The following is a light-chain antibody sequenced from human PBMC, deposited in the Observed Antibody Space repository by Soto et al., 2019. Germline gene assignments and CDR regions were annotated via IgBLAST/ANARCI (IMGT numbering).Light chain of an antibody. CDR2: GAS. V-gene: IGKV3-20*01. Sequence: EIVLTQSPGTLSLSPGERVTLSCSASQSVSSIYLAWYQQKPGQAPRLLIYGASSRATGIPDRFSGSGSGTDFTLTISRLEPEDFAVYYCQQFGSSPLYTFGQGTKLEIK. J-gene: IGKJ2*01. CDR3: QQFGSSPLYT. CDR1: QSVSSIY.